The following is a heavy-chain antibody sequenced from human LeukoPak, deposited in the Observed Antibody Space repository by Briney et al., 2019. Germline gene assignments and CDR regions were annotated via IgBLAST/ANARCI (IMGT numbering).Heavy chain of an antibody. J-gene: IGHJ3*02. CDR3: AKDSWGSIAFDI. D-gene: IGHD3-16*01. V-gene: IGHV3-9*01. Sequence: GGSLSLSCAASGFTFSSYGMSWVRQAPGKGLEWVSGISWNSGSIGYADSVKGRFTISRDNAKNSLYLQMNSLRAEDTALYYCAKDSWGSIAFDIWGQGTMVTVSS. CDR2: ISWNSGSI. CDR1: GFTFSSYG.